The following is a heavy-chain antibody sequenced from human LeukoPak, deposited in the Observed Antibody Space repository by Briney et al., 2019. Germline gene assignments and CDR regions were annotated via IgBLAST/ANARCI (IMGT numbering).Heavy chain of an antibody. CDR3: ARHSAMATYRFAY. V-gene: IGHV4-34*01. CDR2: INHSAST. D-gene: IGHD5-18*01. Sequence: KPAETLSLTCGVWGGSFSGYYWIWIRQPPGKGLEGSGEINHSASTNYNPSLKSRVTISVDTSTNQSSLKLSSVPAPDPAVYYCARHSAMATYRFAYWGQGTLVTVSS. CDR1: GGSFSGYY. J-gene: IGHJ4*02.